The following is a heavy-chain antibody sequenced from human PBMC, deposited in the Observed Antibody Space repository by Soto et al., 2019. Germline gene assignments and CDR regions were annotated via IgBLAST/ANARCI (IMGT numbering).Heavy chain of an antibody. D-gene: IGHD6-13*01. CDR3: ASESGYSSSWYSGYFDY. V-gene: IGHV1-69*02. CDR1: GGTFSSYT. Sequence: QVQLVQSGAEVKKPGSSVKVSCKASGGTFSSYTISWVRQAPGQGLEWMGRIVPILGIANYAQKFQGRVTITADKSTSTAYIELSSLRSDDTAVYYCASESGYSSSWYSGYFDYWGKGTLVTVSS. J-gene: IGHJ4*02. CDR2: IVPILGIA.